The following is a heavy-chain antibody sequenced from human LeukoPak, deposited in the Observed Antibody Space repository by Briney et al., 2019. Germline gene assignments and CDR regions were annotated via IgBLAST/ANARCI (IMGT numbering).Heavy chain of an antibody. D-gene: IGHD6-19*01. V-gene: IGHV1-69*13. Sequence: SVKVSCKASGGTFSSYAISWVRQAPGQGLEWMGGIIPIFGTANYAQKFQGRVTITADESTSTAYMELSSLRSEDTAVYYCARDLSSGWYIFGYWGQGTLVTVPS. CDR3: ARDLSSGWYIFGY. CDR2: IIPIFGTA. J-gene: IGHJ4*02. CDR1: GGTFSSYA.